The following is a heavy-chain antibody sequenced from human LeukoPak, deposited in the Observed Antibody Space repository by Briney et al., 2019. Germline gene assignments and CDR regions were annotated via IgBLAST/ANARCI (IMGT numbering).Heavy chain of an antibody. Sequence: GGSLRLSCAASGFTFSPYTMKWVRQAPGKGREGVAVISYDGSNKFYADSVKGQLTISRDNSKNTLYLEMNSLRAEDTAVYYCARVRYCISTTCPGVFDYWGQGTLVTVSS. J-gene: IGHJ4*02. CDR2: ISYDGSNK. CDR1: GFTFSPYT. CDR3: ARVRYCISTTCPGVFDY. V-gene: IGHV3-30-3*01. D-gene: IGHD2/OR15-2a*01.